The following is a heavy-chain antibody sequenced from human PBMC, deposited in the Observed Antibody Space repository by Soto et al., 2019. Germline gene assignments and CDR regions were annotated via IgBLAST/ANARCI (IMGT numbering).Heavy chain of an antibody. D-gene: IGHD2-2*01. CDR3: ARHERYCSSTSCYWGIDY. CDR1: GGSISSSSYY. Sequence: SETLSLTCTVSGGSISSSSYYWGWIRQPPGKGLEWIGSIYYSGSTYYNPSLKSRVTISVDTSKNQFSLKLSSVTAADTAVYYCARHERYCSSTSCYWGIDYWGQGTPVTAPQ. CDR2: IYYSGST. J-gene: IGHJ4*02. V-gene: IGHV4-39*01.